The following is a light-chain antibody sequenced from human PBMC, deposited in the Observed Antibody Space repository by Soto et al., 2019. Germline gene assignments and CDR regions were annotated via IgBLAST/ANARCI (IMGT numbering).Light chain of an antibody. J-gene: IGLJ1*01. CDR3: AAWAASRNGNV. V-gene: IGLV2-14*01. CDR2: DVS. Sequence: QSVLSQPASVSGTPGQSITISCTGTSSDVGGYNYVSWYQRYPGKVPKLMVYDVSNHPAGESNRFSGAPTGNTAPLPIRGLQSEDAADYYCAAWAASRNGNVIGTGSQVSLL. CDR1: SSDVGGYNY.